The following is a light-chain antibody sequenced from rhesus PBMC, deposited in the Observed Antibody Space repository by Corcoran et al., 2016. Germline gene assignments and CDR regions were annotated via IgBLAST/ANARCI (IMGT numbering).Light chain of an antibody. CDR1: ENVNNY. Sequence: DIQMTQSPSSLSASVGDRVTITCRASENVNNYLNWYQQKQGKAPKLLNYKASTLQSGVPSRLSGSGSGTDYTFPISSLQPEDVATSYCQHGYGTPLTFGGGTKVEIK. CDR3: QHGYGTPLT. CDR2: KAS. J-gene: IGKJ4*01. V-gene: IGKV1-74*01.